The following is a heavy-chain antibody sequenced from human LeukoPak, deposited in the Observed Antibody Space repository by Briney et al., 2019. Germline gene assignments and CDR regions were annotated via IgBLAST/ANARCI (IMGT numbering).Heavy chain of an antibody. D-gene: IGHD6-19*01. CDR3: ARAPEFSSGWLLDC. CDR2: IHPSGST. Sequence: SETLSLTCTVSGGSISSYYWSWIRQPAGKGLEWIGRIHPSGSTNYNPSLESRVTMSVDTSKNQFSLKVTSVTATDTGVYYCARAPEFSSGWLLDCWGQGSLVTVSS. V-gene: IGHV4-4*07. J-gene: IGHJ4*02. CDR1: GGSISSYY.